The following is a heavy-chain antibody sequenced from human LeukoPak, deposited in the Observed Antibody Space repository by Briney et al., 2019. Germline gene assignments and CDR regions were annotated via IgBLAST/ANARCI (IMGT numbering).Heavy chain of an antibody. J-gene: IGHJ4*01. CDR2: IRQDGSEK. CDR1: GFTYTDHW. V-gene: IGHV3-7*01. CDR3: ARDGTAAGLYFDL. D-gene: IGHD6-13*01. Sequence: GGSLRLSCEVSGFTYTDHWMNWVRQAPGKGPEWVASIRQDGSEKTYVDSVKGRFTISRDNTKNSLSLQLNGLRAEDTAVYYCARDGTAAGLYFDLWGQGTLVTVSS.